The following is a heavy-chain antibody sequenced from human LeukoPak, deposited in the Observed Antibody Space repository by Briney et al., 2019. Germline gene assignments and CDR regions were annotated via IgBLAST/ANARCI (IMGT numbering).Heavy chain of an antibody. Sequence: SETLSLTCTVSGGSISSGGYYWSWIRQPPGKGLEWIGYIYHSGSTYYNPSLKSRVTISVDTSKNQFSLKLSSVTAADTAVYYCARGSGIAAAGFNWFDPWGQGTLVTASS. J-gene: IGHJ5*02. V-gene: IGHV4-30-2*01. CDR1: GGSISSGGYY. CDR3: ARGSGIAAAGFNWFDP. D-gene: IGHD6-13*01. CDR2: IYHSGST.